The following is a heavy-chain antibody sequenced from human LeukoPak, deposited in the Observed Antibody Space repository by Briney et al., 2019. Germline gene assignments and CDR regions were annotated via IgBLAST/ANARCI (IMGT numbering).Heavy chain of an antibody. CDR1: GGSISSGSYY. CDR3: ASGSWFGEYPFDY. CDR2: IYTSGST. J-gene: IGHJ4*02. V-gene: IGHV4-61*02. D-gene: IGHD3-10*01. Sequence: PSETLSLTCTVSGGSISSGSYYWSWIRQPAGKGLEWIGRIYTSGSTNYNPSLNRQVTISVDTSKNQSSLKLSSVTAADTAVYYCASGSWFGEYPFDYWGQGTLVTVSS.